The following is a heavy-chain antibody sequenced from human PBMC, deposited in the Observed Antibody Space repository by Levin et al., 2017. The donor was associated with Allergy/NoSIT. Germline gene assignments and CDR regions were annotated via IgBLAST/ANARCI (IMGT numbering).Heavy chain of an antibody. CDR3: ARGGVGPAKYDS. Sequence: GESLKISCAASGFTFTSYSMNWVRQAPGKGLEWVSSLDSSSRYIYYADAVKGRFTISRDNARNSLYLQMNSLRAEDTALYYCARGGVGPAKYDSWGQGTLVTVSS. J-gene: IGHJ4*02. CDR1: GFTFTSYS. CDR2: LDSSSRYI. D-gene: IGHD2-8*01. V-gene: IGHV3-21*01.